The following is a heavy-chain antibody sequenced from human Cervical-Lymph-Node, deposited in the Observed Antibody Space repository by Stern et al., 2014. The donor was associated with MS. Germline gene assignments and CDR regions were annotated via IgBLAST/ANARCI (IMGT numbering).Heavy chain of an antibody. CDR3: ARVSGRGTRQNWFDS. J-gene: IGHJ5*01. CDR1: DDSISSKF. V-gene: IGHV4-59*01. CDR2: IYSDGST. D-gene: IGHD1-1*01. Sequence: QVQLQESGPGLVKPSETVSLTCTVSDDSISSKFWNWIRQPPGKGLEWIGYIYSDGSTNSNPSLKSRVTISVDTSKNQFSLRLTSVTAADTAVYYCARVSGRGTRQNWFDSWGQGTLVTVSS.